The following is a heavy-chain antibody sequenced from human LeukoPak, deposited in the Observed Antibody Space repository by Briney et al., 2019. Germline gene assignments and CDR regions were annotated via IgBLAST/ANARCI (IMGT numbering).Heavy chain of an antibody. Sequence: GRSLRLSCAASGFTFSSYAMHWVRQAPGKGLEWVAVISYDGGNKYYADSVKGRFTISRDNSKNTLYLQMNSLRAEDTAVYYCARADVLRFLEWLTAPHYWGQGTLVTVSS. CDR1: GFTFSSYA. CDR3: ARADVLRFLEWLTAPHY. D-gene: IGHD3-3*01. J-gene: IGHJ4*02. CDR2: ISYDGGNK. V-gene: IGHV3-30-3*01.